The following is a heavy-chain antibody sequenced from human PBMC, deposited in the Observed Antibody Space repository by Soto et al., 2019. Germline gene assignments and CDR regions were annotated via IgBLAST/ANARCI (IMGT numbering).Heavy chain of an antibody. Sequence: GGSLRLSCAASGFTFSSYWMHWVRQAPGKGLVWVSRINSDGSSTSYADSVKGRFTISRDNAKNTLYLQMNSLRAEDTAVYYCARVITFGGVIPRWGQGTLVTVSS. CDR2: INSDGSST. J-gene: IGHJ4*02. CDR3: ARVITFGGVIPR. CDR1: GFTFSSYW. D-gene: IGHD3-16*02. V-gene: IGHV3-74*01.